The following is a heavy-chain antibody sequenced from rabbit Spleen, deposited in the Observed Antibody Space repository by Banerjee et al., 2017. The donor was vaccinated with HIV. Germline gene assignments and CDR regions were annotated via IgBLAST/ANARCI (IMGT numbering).Heavy chain of an antibody. D-gene: IGHD1-1*01. CDR3: ARDTSSSFSSYGMDL. V-gene: IGHV1S7*01. CDR1: GFTISSNY. J-gene: IGHJ6*01. CDR2: IDPIFGTT. Sequence: QLVESRGGLVTPGGSLKLSCKASGFTISSNYWMNWVRQAPGKGLEWIGYIDPIFGTTSYASWVNGRFTISSDNAQNTVDLQMNSLTAADTATYFCARDTSSSFSSYGMDLWGPGTLVTVS.